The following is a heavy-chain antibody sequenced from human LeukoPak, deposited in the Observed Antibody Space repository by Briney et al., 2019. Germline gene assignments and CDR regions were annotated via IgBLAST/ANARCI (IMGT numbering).Heavy chain of an antibody. CDR1: GGSISGSSYY. D-gene: IGHD6-19*01. V-gene: IGHV4-39*01. CDR3: ARSVAGTDY. J-gene: IGHJ4*02. CDR2: IYYGGST. Sequence: SETLSLTCTVSGGSISGSSYYWGWIRQPPGKGLEWIGSIYYGGSTYYNPSLKSRVTISVDTSKNQFSLKLSSVTAADTAVYYCARSVAGTDYWGQGTLVTVSS.